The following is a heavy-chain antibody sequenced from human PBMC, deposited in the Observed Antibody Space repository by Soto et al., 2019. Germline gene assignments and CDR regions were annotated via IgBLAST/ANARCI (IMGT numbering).Heavy chain of an antibody. D-gene: IGHD6-13*01. CDR2: IYPGDSDT. CDR3: ARHGIAAAYTYYYYGMDV. J-gene: IGHJ6*02. Sequence: GESLNISCKGSGYSFTSYWIGWVRQMPGKGLEWMGIIYPGDSDTRYSPSFQGQVTISADKSISTAYLQWSSLKASDTAMYYCARHGIAAAYTYYYYGMDVWGQGTTVTVSS. V-gene: IGHV5-51*01. CDR1: GYSFTSYW.